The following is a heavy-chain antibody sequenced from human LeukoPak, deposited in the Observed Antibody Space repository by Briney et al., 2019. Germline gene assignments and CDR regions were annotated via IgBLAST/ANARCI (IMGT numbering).Heavy chain of an antibody. CDR3: ARGWTYYDFWSGYSIDAFDI. D-gene: IGHD3-3*01. J-gene: IGHJ3*02. CDR1: GYTFTSYG. Sequence: GASVKVSCKASGYTFTSYGISWVRQAPGQGLEWMGWISAYNGNTNYAQKLQGRVTMTTDTSTSTAYMELRSLRSDDTAVYYCARGWTYYDFWSGYSIDAFDIWGQGTMVTASS. V-gene: IGHV1-18*01. CDR2: ISAYNGNT.